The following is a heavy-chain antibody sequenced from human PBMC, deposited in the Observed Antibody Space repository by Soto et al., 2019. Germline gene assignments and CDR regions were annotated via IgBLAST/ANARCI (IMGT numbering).Heavy chain of an antibody. CDR2: IIPILGIA. CDR1: GGTFSSYT. CDR3: ARSVRYGGPDY. J-gene: IGHJ4*02. Sequence: QVQLVQSGAEVKKPGSSVKVSCKASGGTFSSYTISWVRQAPGQGLEWMGRIIPILGIANYAQKFQGRVTITADKSTSTAYMELSSLRSEDTAVYYCARSVRYGGPDYWGQGTLVTVSS. D-gene: IGHD4-17*01. V-gene: IGHV1-69*02.